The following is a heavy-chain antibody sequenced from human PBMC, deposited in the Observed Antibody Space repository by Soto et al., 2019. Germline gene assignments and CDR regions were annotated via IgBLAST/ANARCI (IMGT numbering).Heavy chain of an antibody. V-gene: IGHV1-69*01. Sequence: QVQLVQSGAEVKKPGSSVKVSCKASGGTFSSYAISWVRQAPGQGLEWMGGIIPIFGTANYAQKFQGRVTNTADESTNKDYMEGSRLTAEGTDVYYCARGTGTRGLGYYGMDVWGQGTTGPVSS. CDR1: GGTFSSYA. CDR3: ARGTGTRGLGYYGMDV. CDR2: IIPIFGTA. J-gene: IGHJ6*02. D-gene: IGHD1-7*01.